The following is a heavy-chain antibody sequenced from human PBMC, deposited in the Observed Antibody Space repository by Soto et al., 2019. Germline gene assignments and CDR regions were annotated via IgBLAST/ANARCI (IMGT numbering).Heavy chain of an antibody. D-gene: IGHD5-18*01. V-gene: IGHV3-15*01. CDR2: IKSKSDGGTP. Sequence: EVRLVESGGGLLKPGGSLRLSCAASGFTFNNVWMSWVRQAPGKGLEWVGHIKSKSDGGTPDYAAPVKGRFNISRDDSQNTLYVHLKSLKTEDTAVYYCTTLHGYGLDYWGQGALVTVSS. CDR3: TTLHGYGLDY. J-gene: IGHJ4*02. CDR1: GFTFNNVW.